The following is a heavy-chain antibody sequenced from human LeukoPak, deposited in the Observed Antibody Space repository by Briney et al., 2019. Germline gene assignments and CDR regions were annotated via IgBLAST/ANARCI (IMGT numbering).Heavy chain of an antibody. CDR1: GFTFNNYA. D-gene: IGHD4-17*01. Sequence: GGSLRLSCAASGFTFNNYAMNWIRQAPGKGLEWVSSISGGGETTYYADSAKGRFTIPRDNSQNTLYLQMNSLRAEDTAVYYCARDYADYVGYFFFDYWGQGTLVTVSS. CDR3: ARDYADYVGYFFFDY. V-gene: IGHV3-23*01. CDR2: ISGGGETT. J-gene: IGHJ4*02.